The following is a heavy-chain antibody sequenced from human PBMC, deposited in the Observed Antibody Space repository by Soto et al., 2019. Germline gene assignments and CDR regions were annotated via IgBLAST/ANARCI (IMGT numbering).Heavy chain of an antibody. CDR2: VSPHGANT. D-gene: IGHD1-1*01. Sequence: VGSLRLSCVASGFTFGSCGMNWVRQAPGKGLEWVAGVSPHGANTYYADSVRGRFIISRDDSRNTVSLDMNSLRGDDSAVYYCAAEGAKTTWNFDYWGQGTVVTVSS. J-gene: IGHJ4*02. CDR3: AAEGAKTTWNFDY. V-gene: IGHV3-23*01. CDR1: GFTFGSCG.